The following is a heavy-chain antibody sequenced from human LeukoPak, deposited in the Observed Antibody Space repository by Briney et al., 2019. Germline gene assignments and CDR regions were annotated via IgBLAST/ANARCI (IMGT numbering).Heavy chain of an antibody. J-gene: IGHJ4*02. V-gene: IGHV1-18*01. CDR3: ARGPFAYDILTGYSRTGAFDY. Sequence: GASVKVSCKASGYTFTSYGISWVRQAPGQGLEWMGWISAYNGNTNYAQKLRGRVTMTTDTSTSTAYMELRSLRSDDTAVYYCARGPFAYDILTGYSRTGAFDYWGQGTLVTVSS. D-gene: IGHD3-9*01. CDR1: GYTFTSYG. CDR2: ISAYNGNT.